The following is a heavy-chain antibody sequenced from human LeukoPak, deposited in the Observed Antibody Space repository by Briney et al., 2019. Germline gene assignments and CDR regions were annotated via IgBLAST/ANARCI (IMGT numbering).Heavy chain of an antibody. CDR3: VRSNYGTYDY. CDR2: ITPDGRDR. Sequence: GGSLRLSCAASGFTFGRHWMNWVRQAPGKGLEWVASITPDGRDRYYVDSVKGRLTVSRDNAKNSLYLQMISLRGEDTAVYFCVRSNYGTYDYWGQGGLVTVSS. D-gene: IGHD1-26*01. CDR1: GFTFGRHW. J-gene: IGHJ4*02. V-gene: IGHV3-7*01.